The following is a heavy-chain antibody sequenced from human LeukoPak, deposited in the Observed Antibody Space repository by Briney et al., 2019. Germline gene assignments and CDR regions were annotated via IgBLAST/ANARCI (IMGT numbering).Heavy chain of an antibody. V-gene: IGHV3-11*01. CDR1: GFTFSDYY. J-gene: IGHJ3*02. CDR3: AREMTEQWLVQNDAFDI. D-gene: IGHD6-19*01. Sequence: PGGSLRLSCAASGFTFSDYYMSWIRQAPGKGLEWVSYISSSGSTIYYADSVKGRFTISRDNAKNSLYLQMNSLRAEDTAVYYCAREMTEQWLVQNDAFDIWGQGTMVTVSS. CDR2: ISSSGSTI.